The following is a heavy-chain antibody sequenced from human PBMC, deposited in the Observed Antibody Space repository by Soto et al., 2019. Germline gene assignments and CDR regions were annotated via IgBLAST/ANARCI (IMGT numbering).Heavy chain of an antibody. D-gene: IGHD1-26*01. V-gene: IGHV3-30-3*01. CDR2: ILSDGNNK. CDR3: ARDDEGGSDCDLGY. Sequence: QVQLVESGGGVVQPGRSLRLSCAVSGFTLSSHAMHWVRQAPGKGLEWVALILSDGNNKYYADSVKGRFTTARHNSKNTMYLQMNSLSVEDTAVYYCARDDEGGSDCDLGYWGQGALGTVSS. J-gene: IGHJ4*02. CDR1: GFTLSSHA.